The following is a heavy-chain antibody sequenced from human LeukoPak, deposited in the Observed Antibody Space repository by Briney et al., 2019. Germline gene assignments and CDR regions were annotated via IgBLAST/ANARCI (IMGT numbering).Heavy chain of an antibody. Sequence: PGGSLRLSCAASGFTFSSYWMTWVRQAPGKGLEWVANIKQDGSEKYYVDSVKGRFTISRDNAKNSLYLQMNSLRAENTSVYYCARKSGSAWTDWGQGTLVTVSS. CDR2: IKQDGSEK. J-gene: IGHJ4*02. CDR1: GFTFSSYW. V-gene: IGHV3-7*01. CDR3: ARKSGSAWTD. D-gene: IGHD6-19*01.